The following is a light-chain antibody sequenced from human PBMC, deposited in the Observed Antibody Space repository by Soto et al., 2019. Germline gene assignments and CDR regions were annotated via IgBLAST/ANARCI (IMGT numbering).Light chain of an antibody. CDR2: DVS. Sequence: QSALTQPASVSGSPGQSITISCTGTSSDVGGYNYVSWYQQHPGKAPKLMIYDVSNRPSGVSNRFSGSKSGNPASLTISGLQAEDEADYYCSSYTRSSTLEVFGAGTKVTVL. CDR1: SSDVGGYNY. CDR3: SSYTRSSTLEV. J-gene: IGLJ1*01. V-gene: IGLV2-14*01.